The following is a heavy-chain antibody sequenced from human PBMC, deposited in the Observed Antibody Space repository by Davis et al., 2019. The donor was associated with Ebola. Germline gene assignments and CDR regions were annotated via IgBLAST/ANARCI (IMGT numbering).Heavy chain of an antibody. Sequence: ASVKVSCKASGYTFTGYYMHWVRQAPGQGLEWMGWLNPNSGGTNYAQKFQGRVTMTRDTSISTAYMELGRLRSDDTAVYYCARDRAYSSWEFDPWGQGTLVTVSS. J-gene: IGHJ5*02. CDR1: GYTFTGYY. CDR2: LNPNSGGT. D-gene: IGHD6-13*01. V-gene: IGHV1-2*02. CDR3: ARDRAYSSWEFDP.